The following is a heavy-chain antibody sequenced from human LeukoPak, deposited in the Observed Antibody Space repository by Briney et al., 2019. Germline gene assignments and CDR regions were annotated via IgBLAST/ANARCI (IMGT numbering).Heavy chain of an antibody. Sequence: SETLSLTCVVYGGSFSGYYWSWIRQPPGKGLEWIGEIDQSGTTNYNPPLKSRVTISIDTSKKQFSLTLTSMTAADTAVYYCARVPHYYFGYGYFDTWGQGTRVTVSS. CDR2: IDQSGTT. CDR3: ARVPHYYFGYGYFDT. J-gene: IGHJ4*02. D-gene: IGHD3-10*01. V-gene: IGHV4-34*01. CDR1: GGSFSGYY.